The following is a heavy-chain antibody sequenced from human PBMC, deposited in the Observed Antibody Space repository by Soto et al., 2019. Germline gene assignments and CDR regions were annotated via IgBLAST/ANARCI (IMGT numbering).Heavy chain of an antibody. V-gene: IGHV5-51*01. D-gene: IGHD3-9*01. J-gene: IGHJ3*02. Sequence: GESLKISCRGSGYSFTTYWIGWVRQMPGKGLEWMGIIYPGDSDTRYSPSFRGQVTISADKSISTAYLQWSSLKASDTAMYYCSTDLTGYSHDSFDIWGQGTMVTVSS. CDR3: STDLTGYSHDSFDI. CDR2: IYPGDSDT. CDR1: GYSFTTYW.